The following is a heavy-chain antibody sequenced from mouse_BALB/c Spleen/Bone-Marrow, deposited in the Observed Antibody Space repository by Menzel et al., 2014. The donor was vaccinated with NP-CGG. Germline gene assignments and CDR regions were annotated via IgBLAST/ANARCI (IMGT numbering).Heavy chain of an antibody. Sequence: EVKLQESGGGLVKPGGSLKLSCAASGFTFSSYAMSWVRQTPEKRLEWVAAISSGGSYTYYPDSVKGRFTISRDNAKNTLYLQMSSLGSEDTAMYYCARPHYYGSSWFAYWGQGTLVTVSA. D-gene: IGHD1-1*01. CDR2: ISSGGSYT. J-gene: IGHJ3*01. CDR1: GFTFSSYA. CDR3: ARPHYYGSSWFAY. V-gene: IGHV5-9-3*01.